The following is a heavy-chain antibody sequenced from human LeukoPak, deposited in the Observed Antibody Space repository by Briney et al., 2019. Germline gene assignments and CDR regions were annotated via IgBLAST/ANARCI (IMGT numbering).Heavy chain of an antibody. V-gene: IGHV4-59*12. CDR1: GGSISSYY. J-gene: IGHJ6*03. D-gene: IGHD1-26*01. Sequence: PSETLSLTCTVSGGSISSYYWSWIRQPPGKGLEWIGYIYYSGSTNYNPSLKSRVTISVDTSKNQFSLKLSSVTAADTAVYYCARGYSGSYLNYYYYYYMDVWGKGTTVTVSS. CDR2: IYYSGST. CDR3: ARGYSGSYLNYYYYYYMDV.